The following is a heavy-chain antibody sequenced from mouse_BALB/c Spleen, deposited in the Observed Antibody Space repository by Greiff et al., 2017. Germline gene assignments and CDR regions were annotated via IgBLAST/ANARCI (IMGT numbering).Heavy chain of an antibody. D-gene: IGHD2-14*01. CDR3: ARGGYRYDDAMDY. Sequence: VKLVESGAELVRPGVSVKISCKGSGYTFTDYAMHWVKQSHAKSLEWIGVISTYYGDASYNQKFKGKATMTVDKSSSTAYMELARLTSEDSAIYYCARGGYRYDDAMDYWGQGTSVTVSS. CDR2: ISTYYGDA. V-gene: IGHV1S137*01. CDR1: GYTFTDYA. J-gene: IGHJ4*01.